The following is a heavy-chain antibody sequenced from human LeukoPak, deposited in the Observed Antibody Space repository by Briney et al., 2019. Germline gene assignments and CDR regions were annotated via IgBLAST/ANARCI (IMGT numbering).Heavy chain of an antibody. CDR2: IWYDGSNK. CDR1: GFTFSSYS. J-gene: IGHJ4*02. Sequence: HAGGSLRLSCAASGFTFSSYSMNWVRQAPGKGLEWVAVIWYDGSNKYYADSVKGRFTISRDNSKNTLYLQMNSLRAEDTAVYYCARDQGYSYGFDYWGQGTLVTVSS. D-gene: IGHD5-18*01. CDR3: ARDQGYSYGFDY. V-gene: IGHV3-33*08.